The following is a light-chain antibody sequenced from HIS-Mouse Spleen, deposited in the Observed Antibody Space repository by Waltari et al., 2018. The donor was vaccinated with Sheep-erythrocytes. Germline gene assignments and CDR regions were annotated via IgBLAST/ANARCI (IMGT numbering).Light chain of an antibody. J-gene: IGLJ2*01. CDR3: QAWDSSTAV. V-gene: IGLV3-1*01. CDR2: QDS. Sequence: SYELTQPPSVSVSPGQTASITCSGDKLGDKYACWYQQTPGQSPVLVIYQDSKWPSGIPDRFAGSNSGNTATLTISGTQAMDEADYYCQAWDSSTAVFGGGTKLTVL. CDR1: KLGDKY.